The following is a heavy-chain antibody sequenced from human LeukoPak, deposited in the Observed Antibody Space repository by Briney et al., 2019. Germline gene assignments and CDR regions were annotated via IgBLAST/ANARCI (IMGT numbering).Heavy chain of an antibody. D-gene: IGHD3-10*01. Sequence: ASVKVSCKASGYSFTSYGISWVRQAPGQGLEWMGWISAHNGNTKYAQEVQGRVTMTTDTSTSTAYMEMRSLRSDDTAVYYCTRDLRNYFHFWGQGTLVTVSS. V-gene: IGHV1-18*01. CDR3: TRDLRNYFHF. J-gene: IGHJ4*02. CDR1: GYSFTSYG. CDR2: ISAHNGNT.